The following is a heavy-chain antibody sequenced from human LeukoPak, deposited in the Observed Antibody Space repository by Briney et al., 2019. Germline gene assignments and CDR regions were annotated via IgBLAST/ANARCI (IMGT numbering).Heavy chain of an antibody. Sequence: KASETLSLTCTVSGGSISSYYWSWIRQPPGKGLEWIGYIYYSGSTNYNPSLKSRVTISVDTSKNQFSLKLSSVTAADTAVYYCAGRGASSLGTAMKIDYWGQGTLVTVSS. CDR1: GGSISSYY. D-gene: IGHD1-26*01. CDR2: IYYSGST. J-gene: IGHJ4*02. CDR3: AGRGASSLGTAMKIDY. V-gene: IGHV4-59*01.